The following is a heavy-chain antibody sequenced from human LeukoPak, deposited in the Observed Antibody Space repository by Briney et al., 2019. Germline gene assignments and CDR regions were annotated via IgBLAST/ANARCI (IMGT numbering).Heavy chain of an antibody. V-gene: IGHV3-23*01. CDR3: AKGGFCTSTTCSYYYGMDV. J-gene: IGHJ6*02. CDR1: GFTFSSYA. CDR2: IRSSGGST. Sequence: GGSLRLSCAASGFTFSSYAMSWVRQAPGKGLEWVSAIRSSGGSTYYADSVKGRFTISRDNSKNTLYRQMNSLRAEDTAVYYCAKGGFCTSTTCSYYYGMDVWGQGTTVTVSS. D-gene: IGHD2-2*01.